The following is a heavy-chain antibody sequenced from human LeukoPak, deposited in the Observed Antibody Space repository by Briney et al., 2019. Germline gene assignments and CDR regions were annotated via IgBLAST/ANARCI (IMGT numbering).Heavy chain of an antibody. CDR3: ASLEYYDFWRGYYQFDY. Sequence: GASVKVSCKASGYTFTGYYMHWWRQAPGQGLEWMVWINPNSGGTNYAQKFQGRVTMTRDTSISTAYMELSRLRSDDTAVYYCASLEYYDFWRGYYQFDYWGQGTLVTVSS. D-gene: IGHD3-3*01. V-gene: IGHV1-2*02. CDR1: GYTFTGYY. CDR2: INPNSGGT. J-gene: IGHJ4*02.